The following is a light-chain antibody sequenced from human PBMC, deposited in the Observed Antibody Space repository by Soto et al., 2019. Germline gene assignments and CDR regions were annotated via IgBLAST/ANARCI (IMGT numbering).Light chain of an antibody. CDR1: PSVSSSY. J-gene: IGKJ2*01. CDR3: QHYGSSPYT. Sequence: EIVMTQSPDTLSVSPGDRATLSCRASPSVSSSYLAWYQQKPGQAPRLLFYGASRRATGIPDRFSGGQSGTDFTLTVSRLEPEDFAVYFCQHYGSSPYTFGQGTKVDIK. V-gene: IGKV3-20*01. CDR2: GAS.